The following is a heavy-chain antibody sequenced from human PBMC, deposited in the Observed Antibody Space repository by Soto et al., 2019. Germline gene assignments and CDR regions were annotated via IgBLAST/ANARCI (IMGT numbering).Heavy chain of an antibody. D-gene: IGHD5-18*01. CDR3: ARTKDTAMGTFDY. V-gene: IGHV3-30-3*01. CDR1: RFTFTTYA. CDR2: MSSDGTNE. Sequence: LRLSCAASRFTFTTYAMNWVRQAPGKGLEWVALMSSDGTNEHYADSVRGRFTVSRDNSRNTLFLQTNNLRTDDTAVYYCARTKDTAMGTFDYWGQGTLVTVSS. J-gene: IGHJ4*02.